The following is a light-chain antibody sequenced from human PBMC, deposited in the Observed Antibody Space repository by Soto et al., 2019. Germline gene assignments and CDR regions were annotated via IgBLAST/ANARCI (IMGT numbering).Light chain of an antibody. CDR1: QSVSKY. CDR2: DAS. Sequence: EIVLTQSPATLSLYPGERATLSCRTSQSVSKYFAWYQQKPGRAPRLLIYDASSRATGIPARFIGSGSGTDFTLTISSLEPEDFAICYCQQRNTWPITFGQGTRLAIK. J-gene: IGKJ5*01. V-gene: IGKV3-11*01. CDR3: QQRNTWPIT.